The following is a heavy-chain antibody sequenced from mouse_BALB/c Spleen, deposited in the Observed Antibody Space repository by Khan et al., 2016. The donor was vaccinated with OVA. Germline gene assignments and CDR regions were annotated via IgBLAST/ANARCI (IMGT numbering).Heavy chain of an antibody. Sequence: QVQLKESGPGLVAPSQSLSITCTVSGFSLTSYCVHWVRQPLGKGLLWLGVILAGGSTNYNSAFMSRLSISKDNSKSQVFLKMNSLQTDDTAMYYCARLEDIWGQGTTLTVSS. V-gene: IGHV2-9*02. D-gene: IGHD1-3*01. CDR3: ARLEDI. J-gene: IGHJ2*01. CDR2: ILAGGST. CDR1: GFSLTSYC.